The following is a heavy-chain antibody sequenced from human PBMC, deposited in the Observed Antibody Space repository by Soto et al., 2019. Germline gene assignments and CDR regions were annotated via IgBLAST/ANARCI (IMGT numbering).Heavy chain of an antibody. V-gene: IGHV1-69*08. CDR3: AGDPDSHYNDSHASSYP. J-gene: IGHJ5*02. Sequence: QVQLVQSGAEVKKPGSSVKVSCTASGGTFSTYTITWVRQAPGQGLEWMGRIISIIGIINYAQKFQGRVTISADTFTGTAYMELTGLRSDDTAVYYCAGDPDSHYNDSHASSYPWGQGTLVTVSS. D-gene: IGHD4-4*01. CDR1: GGTFSTYT. CDR2: IISIIGII.